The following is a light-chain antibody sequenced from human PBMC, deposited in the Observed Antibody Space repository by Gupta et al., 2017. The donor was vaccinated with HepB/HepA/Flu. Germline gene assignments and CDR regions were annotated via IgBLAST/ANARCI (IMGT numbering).Light chain of an antibody. CDR1: SSNIGAGYD. Sequence: QSVLTQPPSVSGAPGQRVTISCTGSSSNIGAGYDVHWYQQLPGTAPKLLIYGNSNRPSGVPDRFSGSKSGTSASLAIPGLQAEDEAEDDCQYYGSSRTYWVFGGGTKLTVL. J-gene: IGLJ3*02. V-gene: IGLV1-40*01. CDR2: GNS. CDR3: QYYGSSRTYWV.